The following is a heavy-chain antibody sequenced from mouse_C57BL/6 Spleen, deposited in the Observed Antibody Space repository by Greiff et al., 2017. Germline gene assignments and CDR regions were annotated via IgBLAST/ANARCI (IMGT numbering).Heavy chain of an antibody. CDR3: ARSYDYDFPWFAY. CDR1: GYTFTDYY. CDR2: IYPGSGNT. D-gene: IGHD2-4*01. J-gene: IGHJ3*01. V-gene: IGHV1-76*01. Sequence: QVQLKESGAELVRPGASVKLSCKASGYTFTDYYINWVKQRPGQGLEWIARIYPGSGNTYYNEKFKGKATLTAEKSSSTAYMQLSSLTSEDSAVYFCARSYDYDFPWFAYWGQGTLVTVSA.